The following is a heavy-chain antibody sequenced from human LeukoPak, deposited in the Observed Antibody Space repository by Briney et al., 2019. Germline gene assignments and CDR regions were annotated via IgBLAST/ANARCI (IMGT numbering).Heavy chain of an antibody. Sequence: GGSLRLSCAASGFTFSSYGMHWVRQAPGKGLEWVAVISYDGSNKYYADPVKGRFTISRDNSKNTLYLQMNSLTVEDTAVYYCAKGTTGMAPRGYFDDWGQGTLVSVSS. CDR1: GFTFSSYG. D-gene: IGHD5-18*01. CDR2: ISYDGSNK. V-gene: IGHV3-30*18. J-gene: IGHJ4*02. CDR3: AKGTTGMAPRGYFDD.